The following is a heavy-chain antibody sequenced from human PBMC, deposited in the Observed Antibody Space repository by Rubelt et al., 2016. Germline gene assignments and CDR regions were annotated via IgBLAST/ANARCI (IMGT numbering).Heavy chain of an antibody. CDR3: ARELPRYCSSTSCYTGIDY. J-gene: IGHJ4*02. D-gene: IGHD2-2*02. Sequence: EIYHSGSTNYNPSLKSRVTISVDKSKNQFSLKLSSVTAADTAVYYCARELPRYCSSTSCYTGIDYWGQGTLVTVSS. V-gene: IGHV4-4*02. CDR2: IYHSGST.